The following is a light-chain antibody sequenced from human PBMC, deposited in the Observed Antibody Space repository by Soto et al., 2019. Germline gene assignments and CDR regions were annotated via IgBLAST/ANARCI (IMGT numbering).Light chain of an antibody. Sequence: EIVLTQSPATLSLSPGERVTLSCRASQNVRSYLAWYQQKPGQAPRLLIHDASSRATGIPDRFSGSGSGTDFTLTISSLEPEDSAVYYCQQRTNWPTSTFGQGTRLEIK. CDR1: QNVRSY. V-gene: IGKV3-11*01. J-gene: IGKJ5*01. CDR3: QQRTNWPTST. CDR2: DAS.